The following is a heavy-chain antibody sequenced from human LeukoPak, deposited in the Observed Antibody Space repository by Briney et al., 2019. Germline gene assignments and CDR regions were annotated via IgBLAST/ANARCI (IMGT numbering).Heavy chain of an antibody. CDR1: GFTFSTSG. CDR3: AKTRGISISGVVPLCDY. Sequence: PVGSLRLSCAASGFTFSTSGMTWVRQAPGKGLDWVSIISGSGGTPYYTDSVKGRFTISRDNSKNTLYLQMNSLRAEDTAVYYCAKTRGISISGVVPLCDYWGQGTLVTVSS. D-gene: IGHD3-3*01. CDR2: ISGSGGTP. J-gene: IGHJ4*02. V-gene: IGHV3-23*01.